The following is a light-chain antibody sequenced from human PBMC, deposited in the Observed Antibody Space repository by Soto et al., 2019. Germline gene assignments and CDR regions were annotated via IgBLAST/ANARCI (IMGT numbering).Light chain of an antibody. CDR2: EAS. V-gene: IGKV1-6*01. CDR1: QDIGKD. Sequence: AIQMTQSPSSLSASVGDRVTLTCRASQDIGKDLGWYQQKPGEAPKLLIFEASTVQTGVPSRFSGSGSGTEFTLTISSLQPEDFATYFCLQDYNYPRTFGQGTTVALK. CDR3: LQDYNYPRT. J-gene: IGKJ1*01.